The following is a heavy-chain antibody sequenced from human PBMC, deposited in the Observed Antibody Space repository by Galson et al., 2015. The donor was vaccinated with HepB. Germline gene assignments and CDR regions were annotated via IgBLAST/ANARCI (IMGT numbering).Heavy chain of an antibody. CDR3: ARDSTVVVPAARVGYYGMDV. V-gene: IGHV3-21*01. J-gene: IGHJ6*02. CDR2: ISSSSSYI. CDR1: GFTFSSYS. Sequence: SLRLSCAASGFTFSSYSMNWVRQAPGKGLEWVSSISSSSSYIYYADSVKGRFTISRDSAKNSLYLQMNSLRAEDTAVYYCARDSTVVVPAARVGYYGMDVWGQGTTVTVSS. D-gene: IGHD2-2*01.